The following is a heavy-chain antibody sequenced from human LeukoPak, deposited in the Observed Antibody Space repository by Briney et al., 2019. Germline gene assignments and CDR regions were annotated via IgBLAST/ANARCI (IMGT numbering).Heavy chain of an antibody. Sequence: SETLSLTCTVSGYSISSGYYWGWIRQPPGKGLEWIGSIYHNGSTYYNPSLKSRVTISVDTSKNQFSLKLSSVTAADTAVYYCARVGYDGDYFDYWSQGTLVTVSS. D-gene: IGHD5-12*01. CDR1: GYSISSGYY. J-gene: IGHJ4*02. CDR2: IYHNGST. V-gene: IGHV4-38-2*02. CDR3: ARVGYDGDYFDY.